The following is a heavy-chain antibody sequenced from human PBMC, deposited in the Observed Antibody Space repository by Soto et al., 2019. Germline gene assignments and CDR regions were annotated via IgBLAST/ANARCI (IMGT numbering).Heavy chain of an antibody. J-gene: IGHJ4*02. V-gene: IGHV5-51*01. CDR3: ARQEEYSSSWYQTRASYFDY. CDR2: IYPGDSDT. Sequence: GESLKISCKGSGYSFTSYWIGWVRQMPGKGLEWMGIIYPGDSDTRYSPSFQGQVTISADKSISTAYLQWSSLKASDTAMYYCARQEEYSSSWYQTRASYFDYWGQGTLVTVSS. D-gene: IGHD6-13*01. CDR1: GYSFTSYW.